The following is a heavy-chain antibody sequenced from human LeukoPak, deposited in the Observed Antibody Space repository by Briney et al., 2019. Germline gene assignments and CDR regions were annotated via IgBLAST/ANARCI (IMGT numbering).Heavy chain of an antibody. D-gene: IGHD5-24*01. J-gene: IGHJ6*02. CDR3: AREGRWLQPRGYYYGMDV. V-gene: IGHV4-39*07. CDR1: GGSISSSGYY. Sequence: SETLSLTCTVSGGSISSSGYYWGWIRQPPGKGLEWIGSIYYSGSTYYNPSLKSRVTISVDTSKNQFSLKLSSVTAADTAVYYCAREGRWLQPRGYYYGMDVWGQGTTVTVSS. CDR2: IYYSGST.